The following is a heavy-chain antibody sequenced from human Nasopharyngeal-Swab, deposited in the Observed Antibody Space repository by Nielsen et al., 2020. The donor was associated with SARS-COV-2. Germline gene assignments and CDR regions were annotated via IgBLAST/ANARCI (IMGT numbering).Heavy chain of an antibody. V-gene: IGHV3-23*01. CDR3: AKDRDSGDDAEEYYHYYGMDV. J-gene: IGHJ6*02. D-gene: IGHD5-12*01. CDR1: GFTLSNFA. CDR2: ISGDSDST. Sequence: GESLTISCAASGFTLSNFAMSWVRQAPGTGLEWVSVISGDSDSTYYTDSVRGRFTISRDNSKNTLNLQMNNLRAEDTAIYYCAKDRDSGDDAEEYYHYYGMDVWGQGAPVTVSS.